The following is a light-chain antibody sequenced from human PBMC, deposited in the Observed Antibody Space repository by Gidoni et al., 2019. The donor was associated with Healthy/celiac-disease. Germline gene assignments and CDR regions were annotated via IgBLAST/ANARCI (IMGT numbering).Light chain of an antibody. Sequence: DIVMTQSPDSLAVSLGERATINCKSSQSVLYSSNNKNYLDWYQQKPGQPPKLLIYWASTRESGVPDRFSGSGSGTDFTLTISSLQAEDVAVYYCQQYYSTPYTFXQXTKLXIK. V-gene: IGKV4-1*01. CDR2: WAS. J-gene: IGKJ2*01. CDR3: QQYYSTPYT. CDR1: QSVLYSSNNKNY.